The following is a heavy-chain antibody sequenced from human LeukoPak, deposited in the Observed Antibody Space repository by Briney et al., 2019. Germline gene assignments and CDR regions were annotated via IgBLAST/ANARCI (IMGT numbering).Heavy chain of an antibody. CDR3: TRGGDPCKVGNF. D-gene: IGHD2-21*01. J-gene: IGHJ4*02. CDR1: DDSISTNTYY. V-gene: IGHV4-39*01. CDR2: LHYSGTP. Sequence: PSDTLSLTCTVSDDSISTNTYYWSWIRQPPGKGLEWVASLHYSGTPYYSPSLNSRISIFVDTSKRQFSLKLGSVTASDTAVYYCTRGGDPCKVGNFWGQGTLVTVSS.